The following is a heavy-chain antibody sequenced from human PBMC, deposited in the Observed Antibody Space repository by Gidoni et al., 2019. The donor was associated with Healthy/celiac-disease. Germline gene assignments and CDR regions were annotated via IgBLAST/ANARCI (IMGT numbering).Heavy chain of an antibody. D-gene: IGHD3-10*01. V-gene: IGHV3-48*02. CDR2: ISSSSSTI. CDR1: GFTFSSYS. Sequence: EVQLVESGGGLVQPGGSLRLSCAASGFTFSSYSMNWVRQAPGKGLEWVSYISSSSSTIYYADSVKGRFTISRDNAKNSLYLQMNSLRDEDTAVYYCARDPSLWFGELIPIGFYGMDVWGQGTTVTVSS. CDR3: ARDPSLWFGELIPIGFYGMDV. J-gene: IGHJ6*02.